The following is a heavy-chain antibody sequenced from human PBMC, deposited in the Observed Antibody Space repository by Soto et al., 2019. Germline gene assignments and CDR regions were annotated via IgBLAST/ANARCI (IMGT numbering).Heavy chain of an antibody. CDR2: ISGSGGST. D-gene: IGHD2-15*01. CDR1: GFTFSSYA. CDR3: AKDLLRYCSGGSCYSTGY. Sequence: GGSLRLSCAASGFTFSSYAMSWVRQAPGKGLEWVSAISGSGGSTYYADSVKGRFTISRDNSKSTLYLQMNSLRAEDTAVYYCAKDLLRYCSGGSCYSTGYWGQGTLVTVSS. V-gene: IGHV3-23*01. J-gene: IGHJ4*02.